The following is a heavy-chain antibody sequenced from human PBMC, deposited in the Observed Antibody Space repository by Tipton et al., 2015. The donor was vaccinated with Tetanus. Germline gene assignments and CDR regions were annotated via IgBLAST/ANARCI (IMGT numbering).Heavy chain of an antibody. J-gene: IGHJ3*01. V-gene: IGHV4-34*01. D-gene: IGHD1-20*01. CDR3: ARRRYTWNRGGFDP. CDR1: GGSFTDCY. Sequence: TLSLTCAVSGGSFTDCYWGWVRQPPGRGLEWIGEINHSGTTYYNASLKSRLTMSVDTSEQHFSLNLNSVTASDTAMYYCARRRYTWNRGGFDPWGQGTMVTVSS. CDR2: INHSGTT.